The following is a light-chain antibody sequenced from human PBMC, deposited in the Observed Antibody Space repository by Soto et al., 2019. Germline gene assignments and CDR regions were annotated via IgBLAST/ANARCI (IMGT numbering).Light chain of an antibody. V-gene: IGKV1-5*03. CDR2: KSS. CDR1: QSISSW. CDR3: QHYSTYPRT. Sequence: DIQMTQSPSTLSASVGDRVTITCRASQSISSWLAWYQQKPGKAPRLLIYKSSTVQSGVPSRFSGSGSGTDFTLTIIGLQPDDFATYYCQHYSTYPRTFGQGTKVDIK. J-gene: IGKJ1*01.